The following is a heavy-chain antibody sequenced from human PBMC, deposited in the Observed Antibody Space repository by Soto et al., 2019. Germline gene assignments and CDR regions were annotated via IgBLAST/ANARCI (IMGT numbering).Heavy chain of an antibody. J-gene: IGHJ6*03. D-gene: IGHD2-2*01. CDR3: ATPVPTSRLYYYYMDV. V-gene: IGHV3-21*01. Sequence: EVQLVESGGGLVKPGGSLRLSCAASGFTFSSYSMNWVRQAPGKGLEWVSSISSSSSYIYYADSVKGRFTISRDNAKNSLYLQMTSLRAEDTAVYHCATPVPTSRLYYYYMDVWGKGTTVTVSS. CDR1: GFTFSSYS. CDR2: ISSSSSYI.